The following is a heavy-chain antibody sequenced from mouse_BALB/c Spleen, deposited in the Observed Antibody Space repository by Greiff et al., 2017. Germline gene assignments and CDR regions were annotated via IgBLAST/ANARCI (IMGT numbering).Heavy chain of an antibody. CDR3: ASLYDYDGFAY. CDR1: GFTFSSYA. J-gene: IGHJ3*01. Sequence: VQLVESGGGLVKPGGSLKLSCAASGFTFSSYAMSWVRQTPEKRLEWVASISSGGSTYYPDSVKGRFTISRDNARNILYLQMSSLRSEDTAMYYCASLYDYDGFAYWGQGTLVTVSA. CDR2: ISSGGST. V-gene: IGHV5-6-5*01. D-gene: IGHD2-4*01.